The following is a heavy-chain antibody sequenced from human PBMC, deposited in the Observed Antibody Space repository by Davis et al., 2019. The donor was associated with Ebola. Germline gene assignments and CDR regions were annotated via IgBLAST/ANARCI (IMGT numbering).Heavy chain of an antibody. CDR1: AFSVSSAY. D-gene: IGHD3-3*01. CDR2: LQSGGNT. J-gene: IGHJ5*02. Sequence: GESLKISCEVSAFSVSSAYMSWVRQPQGKGLEWVSLLQSGGNTFYPDSVKGRFTISRDNSKNMLYLQMNSLRVEDTAVYYCARHDWFDPWGRGTRVTVSS. CDR3: ARHDWFDP. V-gene: IGHV3-53*01.